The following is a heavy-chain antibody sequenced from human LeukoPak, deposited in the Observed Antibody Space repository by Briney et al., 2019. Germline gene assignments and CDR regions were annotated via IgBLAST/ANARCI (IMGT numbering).Heavy chain of an antibody. CDR2: TYYRSKWYN. CDR1: GDSVSSNSAA. V-gene: IGHV6-1*01. D-gene: IGHD3-10*01. CDR3: ARDSGTTGEVKFDP. J-gene: IGHJ5*02. Sequence: SQTLSLTCAISGDSVSSNSAAWNWIRQSPSRGLEWLGRTYYRSKWYNDYAVSVKSRITINPDTSKNQFSLQLNSVTPEDTAIYYCARDSGTTGEVKFDPWGQGILVTVSS.